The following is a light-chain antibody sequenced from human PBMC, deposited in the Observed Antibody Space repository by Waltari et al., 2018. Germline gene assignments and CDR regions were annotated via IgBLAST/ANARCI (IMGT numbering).Light chain of an antibody. Sequence: SSELTQDPVVSVAMGQPVRITCHGDRLRRYYASRYHQRPGQAPTLVMFDKNNRPSGVPDLFSGSSSDNSASLTITGAQAEDEASYYCHSRDATGVGGSFGGGTKLTVL. CDR1: RLRRYY. V-gene: IGLV3-19*01. CDR3: HSRDATGVGGS. CDR2: DKN. J-gene: IGLJ2*01.